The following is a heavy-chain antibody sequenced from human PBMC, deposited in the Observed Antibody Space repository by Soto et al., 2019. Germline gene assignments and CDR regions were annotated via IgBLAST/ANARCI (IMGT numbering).Heavy chain of an antibody. J-gene: IGHJ4*02. CDR2: IYYSGST. V-gene: IGHV4-31*03. CDR3: AREISYYDSSGYYYVYFDY. D-gene: IGHD3-22*01. CDR1: GGSISSGGYY. Sequence: QVHLQESGPGLVKPSQTLSLTCTVSGGSISSGGYYWSWIRQHPGKGLEWIGYIYYSGSTYYNPSLKSRVTLSVDTSKNQCSLKLSSVTAADTAVYYCAREISYYDSSGYYYVYFDYWGQGTLVTVAS.